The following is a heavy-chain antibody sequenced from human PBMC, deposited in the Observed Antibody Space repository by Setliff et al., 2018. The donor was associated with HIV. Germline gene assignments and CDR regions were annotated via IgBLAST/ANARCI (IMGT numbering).Heavy chain of an antibody. V-gene: IGHV1-2*02. Sequence: ASVKVSCKASGYTFTGYYMHWVRQAPGQGLEWMGWINPNSGGTNYAQKFQGRVTMTRDTSISTAYMELSSLRSDDTAIYYCARFAGGYFYIDFWGPGTLVTVSS. CDR2: INPNSGGT. CDR1: GYTFTGYY. CDR3: ARFAGGYFYIDF. D-gene: IGHD5-18*01. J-gene: IGHJ4*02.